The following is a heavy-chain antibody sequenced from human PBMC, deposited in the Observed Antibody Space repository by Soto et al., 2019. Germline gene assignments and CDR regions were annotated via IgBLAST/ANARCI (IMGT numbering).Heavy chain of an antibody. Sequence: QLQLQESGSGLVKPSQTLSLTCAVSGGYISSGGYSWIWIRQPPGKGLEWIGYIYHSGSTYYNPSLKSRVTISVDRSKNQFSLKLSSVTAADTAVYYCAGGIAARPLGYWGQGTLVTVSS. CDR1: GGYISSGGYS. J-gene: IGHJ4*02. CDR2: IYHSGST. D-gene: IGHD6-6*01. CDR3: AGGIAARPLGY. V-gene: IGHV4-30-2*01.